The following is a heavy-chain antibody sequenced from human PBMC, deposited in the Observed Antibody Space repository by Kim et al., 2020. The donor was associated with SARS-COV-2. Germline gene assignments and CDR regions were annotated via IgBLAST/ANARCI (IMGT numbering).Heavy chain of an antibody. CDR1: GFTFSTYP. Sequence: GGSLRLSCVASGFTFSTYPMSWVRQAPGKGLDWVSGLTGRGATTYYADSVRGRFTISRDNSKNTLYLQMNSLRVEDTAVYYCAKGSGAVAGRMVWGQGTLVTVSS. CDR3: AKGSGAVAGRMV. CDR2: LTGRGATT. D-gene: IGHD6-19*01. V-gene: IGHV3-23*01. J-gene: IGHJ4*02.